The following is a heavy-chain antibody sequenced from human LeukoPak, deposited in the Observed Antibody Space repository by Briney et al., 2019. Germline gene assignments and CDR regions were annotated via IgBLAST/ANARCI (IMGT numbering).Heavy chain of an antibody. J-gene: IGHJ4*02. CDR1: GFTFSSYA. V-gene: IGHV3-23*01. Sequence: GGSLRLSCAASGFTFSSYAMSWVRQAPGKGLEWVSAISGSGGSTYYADSVKGRFTISRDNSKNTLYLQMNSLRAEDTAVYYCAKDLSYYYDSSGYYFDYWGQGTLVTVSS. CDR3: AKDLSYYYDSSGYYFDY. CDR2: ISGSGGST. D-gene: IGHD3-22*01.